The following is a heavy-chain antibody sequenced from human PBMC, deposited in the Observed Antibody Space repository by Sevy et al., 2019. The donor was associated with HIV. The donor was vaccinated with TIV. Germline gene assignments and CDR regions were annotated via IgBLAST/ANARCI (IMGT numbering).Heavy chain of an antibody. J-gene: IGHJ4*02. Sequence: GGSLRLSCTASEFTFSSYVMHWVRQAPGKGLEWVALIWYDGTIKYYADSVKGRFTISRDNSKDTLFLQMNSLTPEDTAVYYCARGGGYCGGDCYSIDYWGQGALVTVSS. CDR3: ARGGGYCGGDCYSIDY. D-gene: IGHD2-21*02. CDR1: EFTFSSYV. CDR2: IWYDGTIK. V-gene: IGHV3-33*08.